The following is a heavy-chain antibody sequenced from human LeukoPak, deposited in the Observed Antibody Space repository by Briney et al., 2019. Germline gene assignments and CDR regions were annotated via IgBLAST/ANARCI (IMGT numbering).Heavy chain of an antibody. J-gene: IGHJ4*02. CDR1: GFTFDDYA. Sequence: GGSLRLSCAASGFTFDDYAMHWVRQAPGKGLEWVSLISWDGGSTYYADSVKGRFTISRDNSKNSLYLQMNSLRAEDTALYYCAKNRYYYDSSGYLDYWGQGTLVTVSS. V-gene: IGHV3-43D*03. D-gene: IGHD3-22*01. CDR3: AKNRYYYDSSGYLDY. CDR2: ISWDGGST.